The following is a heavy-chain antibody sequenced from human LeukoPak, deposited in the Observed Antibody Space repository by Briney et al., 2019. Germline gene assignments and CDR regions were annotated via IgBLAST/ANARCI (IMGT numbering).Heavy chain of an antibody. CDR3: ARGFRGASFDY. CDR1: GYTFSSYY. J-gene: IGHJ4*02. V-gene: IGHV1-46*01. CDR2: INPSGGST. Sequence: ASVKVSCKASGYTFSSYYIHWVRQAPGQGLEWMGLINPSGGSTNYAQKFQGRVTMTRDMSTSTVYMELSSLRSEDTAVYYCARGFRGASFDYWGQGTLVTVSS. D-gene: IGHD1-26*01.